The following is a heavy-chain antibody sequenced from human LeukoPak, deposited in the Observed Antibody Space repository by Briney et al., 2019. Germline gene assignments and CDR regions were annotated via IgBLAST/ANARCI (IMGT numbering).Heavy chain of an antibody. CDR1: GGTFSSYA. J-gene: IGHJ4*02. CDR3: AREDPTVTTHFGY. V-gene: IGHV1-69*13. D-gene: IGHD4-17*01. Sequence: SVKVSCKASGGTFSSYAISWVRQAPGQGLEWMGGIIPIFGTANYAQKFQGRVTITADESTSTAYMELSSLRSEDTAVYYCAREDPTVTTHFGYWGQGTLVTVSS. CDR2: IIPIFGTA.